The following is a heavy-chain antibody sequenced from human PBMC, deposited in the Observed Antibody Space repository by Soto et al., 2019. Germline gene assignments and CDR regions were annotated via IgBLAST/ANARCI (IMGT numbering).Heavy chain of an antibody. D-gene: IGHD2-15*01. CDR2: ISPLFSTS. CDR3: ARDRYCSGDTCYPLDY. Sequence: QVQLVQSGTEVKKPGSSVKVSCKASGATFSNYVISWVRQAPGQGLEWMGGISPLFSTSSYAQRFQGRVTITADKSTTTVHLELSSLRSEDMAVYYCARDRYCSGDTCYPLDYWGQGTLVTVSS. J-gene: IGHJ4*02. CDR1: GATFSNYV. V-gene: IGHV1-69*06.